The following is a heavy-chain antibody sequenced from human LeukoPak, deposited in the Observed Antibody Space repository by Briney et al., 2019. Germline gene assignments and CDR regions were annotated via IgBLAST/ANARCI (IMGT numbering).Heavy chain of an antibody. CDR1: GGSISSGTYY. CDR3: ARGKGYDFWSGSVWFDP. Sequence: SETLSLTCTVSGGSISSGTYYWSWMRQPAGKGLEWIVRIYTSGTTTYNPSLKSRVTISVDTSKNQFSLKLTSVTAADTAVYYCARGKGYDFWSGSVWFDPWGQGTLVTVSS. CDR2: IYTSGTT. J-gene: IGHJ5*02. D-gene: IGHD3-3*01. V-gene: IGHV4-61*02.